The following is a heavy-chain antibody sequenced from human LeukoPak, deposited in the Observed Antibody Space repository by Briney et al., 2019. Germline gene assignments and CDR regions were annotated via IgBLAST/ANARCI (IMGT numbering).Heavy chain of an antibody. V-gene: IGHV3-33*01. D-gene: IGHD2-15*01. CDR3: ARGRSPRVVVAATLWPDWFDP. CDR1: GCTFRSYG. Sequence: GGALRLPCAASGCTFRSYGMHGVGQAPGKGLNGVAGIWHVGSKKYYADSVKGRFTIPRDNSKNTLYLQMNSLRADDTCVYYCARGRSPRVVVAATLWPDWFDPWGQGTLVTVSS. CDR2: IWHVGSKK. J-gene: IGHJ5*02.